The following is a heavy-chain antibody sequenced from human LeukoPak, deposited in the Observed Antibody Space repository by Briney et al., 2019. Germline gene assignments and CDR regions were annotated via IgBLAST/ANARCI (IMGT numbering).Heavy chain of an antibody. J-gene: IGHJ6*02. CDR3: ARASDFSGRYPPYYYYGMDV. V-gene: IGHV4-59*01. Sequence: SETLSLTCTVSGGSISSYYWSWIRQPPGKGLEWIGYIYYSGSTNYNPSLKSRVTISVDTSKNQFSLKLSSVTAADTAVYYCARASDFSGRYPPYYYYGMDVWGQGTTVTVSS. CDR2: IYYSGST. D-gene: IGHD1-26*01. CDR1: GGSISSYY.